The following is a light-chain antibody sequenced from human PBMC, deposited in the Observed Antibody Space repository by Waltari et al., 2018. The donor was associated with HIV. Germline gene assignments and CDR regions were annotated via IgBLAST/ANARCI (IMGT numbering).Light chain of an antibody. CDR1: NIGRRS. CDR3: QVWDGDCNHVV. V-gene: IGLV3-21*04. CDR2: YVI. Sequence: SYMLTQPPSVSVAPGETARITCEGVNIGRRSVQCYRQKAVQAPVLGIDYVIERPSGIPVLFSGSKSDNTATLTISRVEAGDEADYYCQVWDGDCNHVVFGGGTKLTVL. J-gene: IGLJ2*01.